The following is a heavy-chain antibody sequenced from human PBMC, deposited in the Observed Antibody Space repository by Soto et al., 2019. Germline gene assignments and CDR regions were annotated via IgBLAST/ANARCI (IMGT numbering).Heavy chain of an antibody. J-gene: IGHJ4*02. D-gene: IGHD1-26*01. CDR3: ARQEGATPYYFDY. V-gene: IGHV4-39*01. CDR2: IYYSGST. CDR1: GGSSSGYY. Sequence: SETLSLTCAVYGGSSSGYYWGWIRQPPGKGLEWIGSIYYSGSTYYNPSLKSRVTISVDTSKNQFSLKLSSVTAADTAVYYCARQEGATPYYFDYWGQGTLVTVSS.